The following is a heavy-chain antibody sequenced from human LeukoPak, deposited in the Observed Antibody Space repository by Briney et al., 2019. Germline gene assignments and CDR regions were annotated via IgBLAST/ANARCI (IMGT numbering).Heavy chain of an antibody. Sequence: PSETLSLTCAVYGGSFSGYHWSWIRQPPGKGLEWVGEINHRGSTNYNPSLKSRVTISVDTSKNQFFLKLSSVTAADTAVYYCARGNYDYFDYWGQGTLVTVSS. V-gene: IGHV4-34*01. CDR3: ARGNYDYFDY. J-gene: IGHJ4*02. CDR2: INHRGST. D-gene: IGHD1-7*01. CDR1: GGSFSGYH.